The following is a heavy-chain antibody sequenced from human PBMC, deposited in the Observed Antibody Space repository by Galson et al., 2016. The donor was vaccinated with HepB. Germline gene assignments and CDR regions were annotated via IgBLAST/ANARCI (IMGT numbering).Heavy chain of an antibody. D-gene: IGHD3-9*01. CDR3: ARSRNYDILTGYYTYFDY. CDR1: GGSISSGGYY. Sequence: TLSLTCTVSGGSISSGGYYWSWIRQHPGKGLEWIGYIYYSGSTYYNPSLKRRVTISVDTSKTQFSLKLSSVTAADTAVYYCARSRNYDILTGYYTYFDYWGQGTLVTVSS. J-gene: IGHJ4*02. V-gene: IGHV4-31*03. CDR2: IYYSGST.